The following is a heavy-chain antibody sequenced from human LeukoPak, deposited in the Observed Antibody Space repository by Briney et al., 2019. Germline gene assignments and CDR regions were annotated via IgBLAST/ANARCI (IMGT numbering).Heavy chain of an antibody. D-gene: IGHD5-24*01. J-gene: IGHJ4*02. Sequence: GGSLRLSCAASGFTFSSYDMHWVRQATGKGLEWVSATGTAGDTYYPGSVKGRFTISRENAKNSLYLQMNSLRAGDTAVYYCARARGRDGYNWLDYWGQGTLVTVSS. CDR1: GFTFSSYD. V-gene: IGHV3-13*01. CDR3: ARARGRDGYNWLDY. CDR2: TGTAGDT.